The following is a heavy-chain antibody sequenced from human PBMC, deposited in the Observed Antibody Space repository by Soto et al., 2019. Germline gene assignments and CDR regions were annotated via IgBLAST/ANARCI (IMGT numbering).Heavy chain of an antibody. CDR1: GYTFTSYY. J-gene: IGHJ4*02. CDR2: INPSGGST. CDR3: ARDRRDGYNAHFYFDY. V-gene: IGHV1-46*01. Sequence: ASVKVSCKASGYTFTSYYMHWVRQAPGQGLEWMGIINPSGGSTSYAQKFQGRVTMTRDTSTSTVYMELSSLRSEDTAVYYCARDRRDGYNAHFYFDYWGQGTLVTVSS. D-gene: IGHD5-12*01.